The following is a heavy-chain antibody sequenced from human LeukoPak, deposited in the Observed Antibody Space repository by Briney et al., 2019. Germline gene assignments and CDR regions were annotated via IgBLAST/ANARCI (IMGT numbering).Heavy chain of an antibody. CDR1: GGSISSYY. CDR2: IYYSGST. Sequence: SETLSLTCTFSGGSISSYYWSWIRQPPGKELEWIGYIYYSGSTNYNPSLKSRVTTSVDTSKNQFSLKLSSVTAADTAVYYCARGYCSGGSCYPVDYRGQGTLVTVSS. J-gene: IGHJ4*02. V-gene: IGHV4-59*01. CDR3: ARGYCSGGSCYPVDY. D-gene: IGHD2-15*01.